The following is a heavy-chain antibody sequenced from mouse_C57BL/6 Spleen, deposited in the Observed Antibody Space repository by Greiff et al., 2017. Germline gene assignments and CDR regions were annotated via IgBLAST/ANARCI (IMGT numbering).Heavy chain of an antibody. Sequence: QVQLQQSGAELVRPGASVTLSCKASGYTFTDYEMHWVKQTPVHGLEWIGAIDPETGGTAYNQKFKGKAILTADKSSSTAYMELRSLTSEDSAVYYCTRRDYYGSSYYFEYWGQGTTLTVSS. CDR3: TRRDYYGSSYYFEY. CDR2: IDPETGGT. D-gene: IGHD1-1*01. J-gene: IGHJ2*01. CDR1: GYTFTDYE. V-gene: IGHV1-15*01.